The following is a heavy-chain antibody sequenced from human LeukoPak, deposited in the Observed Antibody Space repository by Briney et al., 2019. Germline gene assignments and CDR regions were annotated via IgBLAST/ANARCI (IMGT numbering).Heavy chain of an antibody. J-gene: IGHJ4*02. D-gene: IGHD2-8*02. V-gene: IGHV3-9*01. CDR3: AKDIRWSNGGFDY. Sequence: GGSLRLSCAASGFTLSSYWMTWVRQAPGKGLEWVSGISWNSGSIGYADSVKGRFTISRDNAKNSLYLQMNSLRAEDTALYYCAKDIRWSNGGFDYWGQGTLVTVSS. CDR2: ISWNSGSI. CDR1: GFTLSSYW.